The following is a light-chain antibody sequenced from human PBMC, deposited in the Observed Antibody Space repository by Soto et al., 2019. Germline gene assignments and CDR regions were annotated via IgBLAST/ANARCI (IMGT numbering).Light chain of an antibody. CDR1: SSDVGGYNY. J-gene: IGLJ2*01. Sequence: QSALTQPASVSGSHGQSITISCTGTSSDVGGYNYVSWYQQHPGKAPKLMIYDVSNRPSGVSNRFSGSKSGNTASLTISGLQAEDEADYYCTSYTSSNTLVVFGGGTKVTVL. V-gene: IGLV2-14*01. CDR3: TSYTSSNTLVV. CDR2: DVS.